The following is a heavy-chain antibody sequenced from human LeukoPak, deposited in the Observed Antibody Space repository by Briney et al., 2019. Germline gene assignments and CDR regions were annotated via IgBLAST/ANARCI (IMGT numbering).Heavy chain of an antibody. CDR2: IYYSGGT. CDR1: GDSITSNY. V-gene: IGHV4-59*08. D-gene: IGHD1-14*01. CDR3: ARAGGNPLTYFDL. Sequence: SETLSLTCTVSGDSITSNYWTWIRQPPGKGLEWIGYIYYSGGTNHNPSLKSRVTISRVTSKNQFSLKLSSVTAADTALYYCARAGGNPLTYFDLWGQGTMVTVSS. J-gene: IGHJ3*01.